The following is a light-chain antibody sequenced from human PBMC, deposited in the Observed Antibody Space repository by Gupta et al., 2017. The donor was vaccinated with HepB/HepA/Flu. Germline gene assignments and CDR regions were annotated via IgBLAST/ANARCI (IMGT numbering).Light chain of an antibody. CDR2: CAS. Sequence: VLTPFPGTLSLSPGERATLTCNASQSVRSTYLACYQQKPAQPPRLLINCASTRATGIPAKFSGSGSGAAFTLTISRLEPDDFAVYYCQQYGSRPPYIFGQGTKLEIK. CDR3: QQYGSRPPYI. J-gene: IGKJ2*01. V-gene: IGKV3-20*01. CDR1: QSVRSTY.